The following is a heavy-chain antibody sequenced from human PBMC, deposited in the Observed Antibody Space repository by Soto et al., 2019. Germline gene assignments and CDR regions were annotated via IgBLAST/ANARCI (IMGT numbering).Heavy chain of an antibody. Sequence: QVQLQESGPGLVKPSQTLSLTCTVSGGSISSGGYHWSWIRQHPGKGLEWIGYIYYSGSTYYNPSLKSRVTISVDTSKNQFSLKLSSVTAADTAVYYCARTPTIFGVVMEGGGMDVWGQGTTVTVSS. CDR1: GGSISSGGYH. CDR3: ARTPTIFGVVMEGGGMDV. J-gene: IGHJ6*02. D-gene: IGHD3-3*01. V-gene: IGHV4-31*03. CDR2: IYYSGST.